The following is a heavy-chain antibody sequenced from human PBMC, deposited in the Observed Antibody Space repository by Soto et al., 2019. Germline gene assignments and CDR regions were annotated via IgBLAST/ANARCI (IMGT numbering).Heavy chain of an antibody. CDR1: GGSISSYY. Sequence: SETLSLTCTVSGGSISSYYWSWIRQPPGKGLEWIGYIYYSGSTNYNPSLKSRVTISVDTSKNQFSLKLSSVTAADTAVYYCARALILTGYYIHDAFDIWGQGTIVTVSS. CDR3: ARALILTGYYIHDAFDI. CDR2: IYYSGST. D-gene: IGHD3-9*01. V-gene: IGHV4-59*01. J-gene: IGHJ3*02.